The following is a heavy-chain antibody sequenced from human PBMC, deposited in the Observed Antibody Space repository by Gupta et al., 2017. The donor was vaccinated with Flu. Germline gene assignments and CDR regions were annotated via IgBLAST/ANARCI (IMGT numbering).Heavy chain of an antibody. CDR2: IKQDRSEK. CDR3: ARGRYAMDV. V-gene: IGHV3-7*04. Sequence: ELQLVATGGCWVHSGGSLRLTSVDSGLILRNLWMTWVGQAPGRGLEWVASIKQDRSEKYYVDSVRGRFTISRDNAQNALYLQMNSPRAEDTAVYFCARGRYAMDVWGQGTTVTVSS. J-gene: IGHJ6*02. CDR1: GLILRNLW.